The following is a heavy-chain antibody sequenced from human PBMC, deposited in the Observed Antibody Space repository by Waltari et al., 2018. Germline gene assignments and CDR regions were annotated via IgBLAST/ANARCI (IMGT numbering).Heavy chain of an antibody. CDR1: GFTFRSYA. Sequence: QVQLVESGGGVVQPGRSLRLSCAASGFTFRSYALHWVRQAPGKGLEWVAVISYDGSNKYYADSVKGRFTISRDNSKNTLYLQMNSLRAEDTAVYYCARDSGSYYPFDYWGQGTLVTVSS. V-gene: IGHV3-30-3*01. J-gene: IGHJ4*02. CDR3: ARDSGSYYPFDY. D-gene: IGHD1-26*01. CDR2: ISYDGSNK.